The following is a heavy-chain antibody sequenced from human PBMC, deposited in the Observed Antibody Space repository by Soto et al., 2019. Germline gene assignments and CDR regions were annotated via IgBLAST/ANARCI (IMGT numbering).Heavy chain of an antibody. J-gene: IGHJ4*02. Sequence: PGESLKISCNGVGYKFGSAWIGWVRQMPGKGLEWMGIIKPGTSDIRYSPSCRGHVTISADEAVSTAYLQRSSLKASDTAMYYCARQLSHICDSWGQGTLVTVSS. CDR1: GYKFGSAW. V-gene: IGHV5-51*01. D-gene: IGHD3-3*02. CDR3: ARQLSHICDS. CDR2: IKPGTSDI.